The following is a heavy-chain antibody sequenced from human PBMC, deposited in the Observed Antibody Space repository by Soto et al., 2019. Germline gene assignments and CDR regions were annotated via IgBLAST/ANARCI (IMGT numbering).Heavy chain of an antibody. V-gene: IGHV1-58*01. CDR3: AADYNWNYNYHYYGMDV. D-gene: IGHD1-7*01. J-gene: IGHJ6*02. Sequence: ASVKVSCKASGFTFTSSAVQWVRQARGQRLEWIGWIVVGSGNTNYAQKFQERVTITRDMSTSTAYMELSSLRSEDTAVYYCAADYNWNYNYHYYGMDVWGQGTTVTVSS. CDR2: IVVGSGNT. CDR1: GFTFTSSA.